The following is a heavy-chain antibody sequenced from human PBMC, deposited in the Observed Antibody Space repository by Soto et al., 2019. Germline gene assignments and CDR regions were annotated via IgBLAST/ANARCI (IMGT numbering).Heavy chain of an antibody. CDR2: IIPIFGNA. Sequence: ASVKVSCKASGYTFTSYGISWVRQAPGQGLEWMGGIIPIFGNANYAQKFQGRVTITADESTSTAYMELSSLRSEDTAVYYCARELSGYDSYFDYWGQGTLVTVSS. CDR1: GYTFTSYG. D-gene: IGHD5-12*01. J-gene: IGHJ4*02. V-gene: IGHV1-69*13. CDR3: ARELSGYDSYFDY.